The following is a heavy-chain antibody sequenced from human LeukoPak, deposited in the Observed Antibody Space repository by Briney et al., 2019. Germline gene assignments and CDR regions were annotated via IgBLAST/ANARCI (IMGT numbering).Heavy chain of an antibody. V-gene: IGHV3-21*01. J-gene: IGHJ4*02. CDR2: IISSSSYI. CDR3: ASPQYSSSWYYFDY. CDR1: GFTFSSYS. Sequence: PGGSLRLSCAASGFTFSSYSMNWVRQAPGKGLEWVSSIISSSSYIYYADSVKGRFTISRDNAKNSLYLQMSSLRAEDTAVYYCASPQYSSSWYYFDYWGQGTLVTVSS. D-gene: IGHD6-13*01.